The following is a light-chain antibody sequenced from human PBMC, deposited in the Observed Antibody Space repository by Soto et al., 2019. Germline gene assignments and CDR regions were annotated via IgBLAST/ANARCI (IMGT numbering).Light chain of an antibody. CDR2: STD. CDR1: SGSVSTSNY. Sequence: QTVVTQEPSFSVSPGGTVTLTCGLTSGSVSTSNYPSWYQQTPGQAPRTLIYSTDTRSSGVPDRFSGSILGNKAALTITGAQADDESDYYCVLYMGNGISVFGGGTKLTVL. J-gene: IGLJ3*02. V-gene: IGLV8-61*01. CDR3: VLYMGNGISV.